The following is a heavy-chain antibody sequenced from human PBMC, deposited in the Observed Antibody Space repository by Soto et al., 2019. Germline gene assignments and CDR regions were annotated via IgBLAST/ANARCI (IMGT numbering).Heavy chain of an antibody. V-gene: IGHV1-69*06. CDR1: GGTFNNYV. Sequence: QVQLVQSGAEVKKPGSSVKVSCRASGGTFNNYVINWVRQAPGQGLEWMAGIIPIFGTPNYAQKFQGRVTITADKSTSTGYMELNSLRSEDTAVYYCAGRCDGTNCLEHFDYWGQGTLVTVSS. J-gene: IGHJ4*02. CDR2: IIPIFGTP. D-gene: IGHD2-2*01. CDR3: AGRCDGTNCLEHFDY.